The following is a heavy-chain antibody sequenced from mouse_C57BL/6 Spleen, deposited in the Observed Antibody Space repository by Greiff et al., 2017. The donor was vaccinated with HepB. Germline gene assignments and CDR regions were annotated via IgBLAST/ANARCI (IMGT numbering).Heavy chain of an antibody. D-gene: IGHD1-1*01. Sequence: QVQLQQSGAELARPGASVKLSCKASGYTFTSYGISWVKQRTGQGLEWIGGIYPRSGNTYYNEKFKGKATLTADKSSSTAYMELRSLTSEDSAVYFCARIITTVVDPYYFDYWGQGTTLTVSS. CDR2: IYPRSGNT. V-gene: IGHV1-81*01. J-gene: IGHJ2*01. CDR3: ARIITTVVDPYYFDY. CDR1: GYTFTSYG.